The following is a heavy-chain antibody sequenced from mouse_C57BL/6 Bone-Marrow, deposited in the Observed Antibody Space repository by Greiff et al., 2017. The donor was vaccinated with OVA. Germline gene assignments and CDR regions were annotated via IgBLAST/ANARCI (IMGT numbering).Heavy chain of an antibody. CDR3: ARSHEPAMDY. CDR2: ISDGGSYT. CDR1: GFTFSSYA. J-gene: IGHJ4*01. V-gene: IGHV5-4*01. Sequence: DVHLVESGGGLVKPGGSLKLSCAASGFTFSSYAMSWVRQTPEKRLEWVATISDGGSYTYYPDNVKGRFTISRDNAKNNLYLQMSHLKSEDTAMYYCARSHEPAMDYWGQGTSVTVSS.